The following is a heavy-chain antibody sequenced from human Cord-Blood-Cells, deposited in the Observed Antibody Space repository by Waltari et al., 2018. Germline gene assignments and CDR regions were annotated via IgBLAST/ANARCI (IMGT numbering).Heavy chain of an antibody. CDR1: GYTFTSYA. CDR2: INTNTGNP. CDR3: ARRKLGGYDAFNI. J-gene: IGHJ3*02. D-gene: IGHD5-12*01. Sequence: QVQLVQSGSELKKPGASVKVSCKASGYTFTSYAMNWVRQAPGQGLEWMGWINTNTGNPTYAKGSKGRFVSSLDTSVSTEYLQTSSLRAENTAVYSGARRKLGGYDAFNIWGQGKMVTASS. V-gene: IGHV7-4-1*02.